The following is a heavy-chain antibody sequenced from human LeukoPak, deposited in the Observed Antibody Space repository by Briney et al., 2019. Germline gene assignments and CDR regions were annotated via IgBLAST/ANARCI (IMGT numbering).Heavy chain of an antibody. CDR2: ISYDGSNK. V-gene: IGHV3-30-3*01. CDR1: GFPFSSYA. CDR3: AREYDYVWGSYRSVSYYFDY. D-gene: IGHD3-16*02. J-gene: IGHJ4*02. Sequence: GGSLRLSCAASGFPFSSYAMHWVRQAPGKGLEWVAVISYDGSNKYYADSVKGRFTISRDNSKNTLYLQMNSLRAEDTAVYYCAREYDYVWGSYRSVSYYFDYWGQGTLVTVSS.